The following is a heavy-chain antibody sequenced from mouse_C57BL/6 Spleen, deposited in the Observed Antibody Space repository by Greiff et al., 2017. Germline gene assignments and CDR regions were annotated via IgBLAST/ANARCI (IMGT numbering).Heavy chain of an antibody. V-gene: IGHV1-64*01. CDR1: GYTFTSYW. D-gene: IGHD1-2*01. CDR3: ARDRRREDAMDY. J-gene: IGHJ4*01. Sequence: VQLQQPGAELVKPGASVKLSCKASGYTFTSYWMHWVKQRPGQGLEWIGMIHPNSGSTNYNEKFKSKATLTVDKSSSTAYMQLSSLTSEYSAVYYYARDRRREDAMDYWGQGTSVTVSS. CDR2: IHPNSGST.